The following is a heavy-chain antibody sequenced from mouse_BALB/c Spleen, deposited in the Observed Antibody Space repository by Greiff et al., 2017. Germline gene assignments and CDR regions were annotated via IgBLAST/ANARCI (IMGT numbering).Heavy chain of an antibody. CDR1: GYSITSDYA. CDR2: ISYSGST. CDR3: ARGLRRLAY. D-gene: IGHD2-4*01. Sequence: EVQLVESGPGLVKPSQSLSLTCTVTGYSITSDYAWNWIRQFPGNKLAWMGYISYSGSTSYNPSLKSRISITRDTSKNQFFLQLNSVTTEDTATYYCARGLRRLAYWGQGTLVTVSA. V-gene: IGHV3-2*02. J-gene: IGHJ3*01.